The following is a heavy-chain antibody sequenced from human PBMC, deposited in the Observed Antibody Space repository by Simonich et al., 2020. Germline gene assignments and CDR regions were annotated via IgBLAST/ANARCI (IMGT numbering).Heavy chain of an antibody. CDR2: MRCRGGRT. V-gene: IGHV3-23*01. D-gene: IGHD2-21*01. J-gene: IGHJ3*01. Sequence: EVQLLESGGGLVQPGGSLSLSCAASGFTFSSYAMSWVRQEPGKGLGCDSTMRCRGGRTYNAYSVKGRFTISRDNSKNTLYLQMNSLRAEDTAVYYCAKEVSSGFISGWGQGTMVTVSS. CDR1: GFTFSSYA. CDR3: AKEVSSGFISG.